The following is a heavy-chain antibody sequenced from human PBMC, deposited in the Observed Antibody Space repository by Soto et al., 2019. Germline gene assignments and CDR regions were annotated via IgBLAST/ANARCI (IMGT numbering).Heavy chain of an antibody. V-gene: IGHV3-7*01. D-gene: IGHD2-15*01. Sequence: PGGSLRLSCAASGFTFSSYWMSWVRQAPGKGLEWVANIKQDGSEKYYVDSVKGRFTISRDNAKNSLYLQMNSLRAEDTAVYYCARVRLYCSGSSCSKPSALDAFDIWGQGTMVTVSS. CDR1: GFTFSSYW. CDR3: ARVRLYCSGSSCSKPSALDAFDI. CDR2: IKQDGSEK. J-gene: IGHJ3*02.